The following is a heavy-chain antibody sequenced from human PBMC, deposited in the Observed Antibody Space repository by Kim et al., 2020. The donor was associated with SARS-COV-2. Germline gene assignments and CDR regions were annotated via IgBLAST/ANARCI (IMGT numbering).Heavy chain of an antibody. J-gene: IGHJ5*02. CDR2: ISWNSGSI. D-gene: IGHD2-2*01. CDR1: GFTFDDYA. CDR3: AKAYCSSTSCRNWFDP. Sequence: GGSLRLSCAASGFTFDDYAMHWVRQAPGKGLEWVSGISWNSGSIGYADSVKGRFTISRDNAKNSLYLQMNSLRAEDTALYYCAKAYCSSTSCRNWFDPWGQGTLVTVSS. V-gene: IGHV3-9*01.